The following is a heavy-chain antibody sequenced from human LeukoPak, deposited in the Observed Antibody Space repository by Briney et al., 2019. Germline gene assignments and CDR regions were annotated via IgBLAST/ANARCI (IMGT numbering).Heavy chain of an antibody. D-gene: IGHD3-10*01. CDR2: ISSSGTTI. V-gene: IGHV3-11*04. CDR3: ARDLGVVRGVFTLDY. CDR1: GFTFSDYY. Sequence: GGSLRLSCAASGFTFSDYYMSWIRQAPGKGLEWVSCISSSGTTIYYPASVKGRFTISRDNAKNSLYLQMNSLRAEDTAVYYCARDLGVVRGVFTLDYWGQGTLVTVSS. J-gene: IGHJ4*02.